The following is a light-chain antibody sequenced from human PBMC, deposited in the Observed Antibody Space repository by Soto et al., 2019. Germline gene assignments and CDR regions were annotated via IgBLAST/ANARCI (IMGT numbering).Light chain of an antibody. CDR3: QQYGSSPYT. CDR2: GAS. V-gene: IGKV3-20*01. CDR1: QSVSSNY. Sequence: EIVFTQSPGTLSLSPGERATLSCRASQSVSSNYLAWYQQKPGQTPRLLIYGASSRATGIPDRFSGSGSGTDFTLTISRLEPEDFAVYYCQQYGSSPYTFGQGTKLEIQ. J-gene: IGKJ2*01.